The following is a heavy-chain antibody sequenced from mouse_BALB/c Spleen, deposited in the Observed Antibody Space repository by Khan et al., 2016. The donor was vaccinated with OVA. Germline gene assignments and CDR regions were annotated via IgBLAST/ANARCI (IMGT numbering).Heavy chain of an antibody. CDR1: GISITTRNYR. Sequence: EVKLQESGPGLVKPSQTVSLTCTVTGISITTRNYRWSWIRQFPGNKLEWIGYIYYSGTITYNPSLTSRATITRDTSKNQFFLEMNSLTADDTATYYCARDEYYGYWYFDVWGAGTTVTVSS. J-gene: IGHJ1*01. CDR3: ARDEYYGYWYFDV. CDR2: IYYSGTI. D-gene: IGHD1-1*01. V-gene: IGHV3-5*02.